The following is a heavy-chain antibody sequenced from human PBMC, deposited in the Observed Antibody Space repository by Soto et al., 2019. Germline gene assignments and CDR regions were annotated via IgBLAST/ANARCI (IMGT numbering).Heavy chain of an antibody. D-gene: IGHD4-17*01. J-gene: IGHJ4*02. CDR3: AKDYSTVTTDPLSVVLFDY. V-gene: IGHV3-23*01. CDR1: GFTFSSYA. CDR2: ITSDGRT. Sequence: GGSLRLSCAASGFTFSSYAMSWVREAPGKGLEWVSIITSDGRTYYADSVKGRFTISRDNSKNTVYLQMNSLRAEDTAVYYCAKDYSTVTTDPLSVVLFDYWGQGALVTVSS.